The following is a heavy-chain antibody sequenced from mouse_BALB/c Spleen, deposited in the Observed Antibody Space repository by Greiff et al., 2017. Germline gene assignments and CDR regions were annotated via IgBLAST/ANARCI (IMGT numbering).Heavy chain of an antibody. J-gene: IGHJ3*01. D-gene: IGHD1-2*01. Sequence: EVMLVESGPGLVKPSQSLSLTCTVTGYSITSDYAWNWIRQFPGNKLEWMGYISYSGSTSYNPSLKSRISITRDTSKNQFFLQLNSVTTEDTATYYCARRDYGYGFAYWGQGTLVTVSA. CDR2: ISYSGST. CDR1: GYSITSDYA. V-gene: IGHV3-2*02. CDR3: ARRDYGYGFAY.